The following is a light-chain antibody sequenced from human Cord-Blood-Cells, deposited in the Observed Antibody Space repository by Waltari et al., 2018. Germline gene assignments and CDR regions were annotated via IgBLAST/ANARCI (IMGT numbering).Light chain of an antibody. CDR1: KLGDKY. J-gene: IGLJ2*01. CDR2: QDS. CDR3: QAWDSSTVV. Sequence: SYELTQPPSVSVSPGQTASITCSGDKLGDKYACWYQQKPGQSPVLVIYQDSKRPSGIPGRFSGSNSGYTATLTISGTQAMDEADYYCQAWDSSTVVFGGGTKLTVL. V-gene: IGLV3-1*01.